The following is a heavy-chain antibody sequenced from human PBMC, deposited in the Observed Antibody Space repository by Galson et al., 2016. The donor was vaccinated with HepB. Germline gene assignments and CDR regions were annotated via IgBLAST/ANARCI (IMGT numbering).Heavy chain of an antibody. CDR3: AKGAEQWLVPGYFDY. V-gene: IGHV3-30*18. Sequence: SLRLSCAASGFTFSSYGMHWVRQAPGKGLEWVAVISFDGSNKYYADSVKGRFTISRDNSKNTLYLQMNRLRAEDTAVYYCAKGAEQWLVPGYFDYWGQGTLVTVSS. D-gene: IGHD6-19*01. CDR2: ISFDGSNK. CDR1: GFTFSSYG. J-gene: IGHJ4*02.